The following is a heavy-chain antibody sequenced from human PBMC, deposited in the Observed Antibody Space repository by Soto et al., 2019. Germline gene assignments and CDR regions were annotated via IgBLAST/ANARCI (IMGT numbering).Heavy chain of an antibody. Sequence: EVQLAESGGGMVQPGGSLRLSCVASGFTFSSYDMHWVRQAPGKGLEYVSSISSNGGTTYYGNSVKGRFTISRDNSKHTLYLRMGSLRAEDMAVYYCVRRVSGNYDYWGQGTLVTVSS. J-gene: IGHJ4*02. V-gene: IGHV3-64*01. CDR2: ISSNGGTT. CDR1: GFTFSSYD. CDR3: VRRVSGNYDY. D-gene: IGHD1-7*01.